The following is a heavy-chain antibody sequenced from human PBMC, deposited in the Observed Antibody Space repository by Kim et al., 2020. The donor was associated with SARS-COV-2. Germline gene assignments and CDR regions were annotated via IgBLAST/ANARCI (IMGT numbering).Heavy chain of an antibody. J-gene: IGHJ5*02. CDR1: GGSISSSRYY. CDR3: ARDLHDFGGTGIRWFDP. D-gene: IGHD3-10*01. Sequence: SETLSLTCTVSGGSISSSRYYWGWIRQPPGKGLEWIGSIYYSGNTYYNPSLKSRVTISVDTSKNQFSLKLSSVTAADTAVYYCARDLHDFGGTGIRWFDPWGQGTLVTVSS. V-gene: IGHV4-39*07. CDR2: IYYSGNT.